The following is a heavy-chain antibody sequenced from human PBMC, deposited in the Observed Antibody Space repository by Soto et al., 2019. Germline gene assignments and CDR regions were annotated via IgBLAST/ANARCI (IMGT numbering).Heavy chain of an antibody. CDR1: GGSFSGYY. D-gene: IGHD4-17*01. J-gene: IGHJ5*02. CDR3: ARTSTTGVTPVGNWFDP. Sequence: QVQLQQWGAGLLKPSETLSLTCAVYGGSFSGYYWSWIRQPPGKGLEWIGEINHSGSTNYNPSLKSRVTISVDTSKNQFSLKLSSVTAADTAVYYCARTSTTGVTPVGNWFDPWGQGTLVTVSS. CDR2: INHSGST. V-gene: IGHV4-34*01.